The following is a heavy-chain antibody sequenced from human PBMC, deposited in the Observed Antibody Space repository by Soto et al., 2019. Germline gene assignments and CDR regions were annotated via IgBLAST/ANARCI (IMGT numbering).Heavy chain of an antibody. V-gene: IGHV6-1*01. Sequence: SQTLSLTYAISGDSVSSNSAAWNWIRQSPSRGLEWLGRTYYRSKWYNDYAVSVKSRITINPDTSKNQFSLQLNSVTPEDTAVYYCARIRQLATYYYYGMDVWGQGTTVTVSS. J-gene: IGHJ6*02. CDR1: GDSVSSNSAA. D-gene: IGHD6-6*01. CDR2: TYYRSKWYN. CDR3: ARIRQLATYYYYGMDV.